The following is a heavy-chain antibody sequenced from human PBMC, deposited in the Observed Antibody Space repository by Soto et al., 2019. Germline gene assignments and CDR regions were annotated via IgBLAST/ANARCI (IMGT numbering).Heavy chain of an antibody. J-gene: IGHJ6*02. CDR2: IIPMFGTA. D-gene: IGHD7-27*01. CDR1: GGTFKNFN. CDR3: ARDETGDSYYYYYGMDV. Sequence: QVQLVQSGAEVKKPGSSVKVSCKASGGTFKNFNFNWVRQAPGQGLEWMGGIIPMFGTADYAQRLQGRVTITADDSTSTAYMELSSLRSEDTAVYYCARDETGDSYYYYYGMDVWGQGTTVTVSS. V-gene: IGHV1-69*01.